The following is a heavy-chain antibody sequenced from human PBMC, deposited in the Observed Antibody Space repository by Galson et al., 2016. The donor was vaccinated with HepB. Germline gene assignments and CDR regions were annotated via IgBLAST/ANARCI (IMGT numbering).Heavy chain of an antibody. V-gene: IGHV3-43*01. CDR1: GFNFDDYN. Sequence: SLRLSCAASGFNFDDYNMHWVRQPPGKGLEWVSLISWDGYTTYYADSVKGRFTISRDNNKDSLSLQMNTLRTEDTALYYCAKVPFSYASSAALPDSWGQGTLVTVSS. CDR2: ISWDGYTT. CDR3: AKVPFSYASSAALPDS. D-gene: IGHD6-13*01. J-gene: IGHJ5*01.